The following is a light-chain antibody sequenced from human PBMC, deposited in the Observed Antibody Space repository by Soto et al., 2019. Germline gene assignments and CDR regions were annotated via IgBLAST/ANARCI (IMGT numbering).Light chain of an antibody. CDR1: QTVSRY. CDR3: HQRSTWPLFT. V-gene: IGKV3-11*01. J-gene: IGKJ4*01. CDR2: YAS. Sequence: VLTQSPATLFLSPGERATLSCRASQTVSRYLAWYQQKPGQAPRLLIYYASNRATGIPARLSGSGSGTDYTLTISRLETEDFAGYYCHQRSTWPLFTFGGGTQVEI.